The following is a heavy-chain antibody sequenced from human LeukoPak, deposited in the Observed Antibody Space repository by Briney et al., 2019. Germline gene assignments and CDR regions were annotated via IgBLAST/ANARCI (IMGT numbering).Heavy chain of an antibody. CDR3: ARCKTGTTRYFDY. Sequence: GESLKISCRGSGYIFTHNWLGWVRQMPGKGLEWMGIIYPGDSDTRYSPSFEGQVTISVDKSSSTAYLQWSSLKASDTAMYYCARCKTGTTRYFDYWGQGTLVTVSS. V-gene: IGHV5-51*01. CDR1: GYIFTHNW. D-gene: IGHD1-1*01. J-gene: IGHJ4*02. CDR2: IYPGDSDT.